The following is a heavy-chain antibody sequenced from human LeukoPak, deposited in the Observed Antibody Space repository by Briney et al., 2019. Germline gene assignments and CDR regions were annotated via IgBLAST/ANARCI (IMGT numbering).Heavy chain of an antibody. J-gene: IGHJ4*02. V-gene: IGHV3-7*05. Sequence: PGGSLRLSCAASGFTFRSYWMRWVRQAPGKGLEWVANIMQDGSEKYYVDSVKGRFTISRDNAKNSLYLLMNSLRAEDTAVYYCARVWNHAFDYWGQGTLVTVSS. CDR2: IMQDGSEK. D-gene: IGHD1-14*01. CDR3: ARVWNHAFDY. CDR1: GFTFRSYW.